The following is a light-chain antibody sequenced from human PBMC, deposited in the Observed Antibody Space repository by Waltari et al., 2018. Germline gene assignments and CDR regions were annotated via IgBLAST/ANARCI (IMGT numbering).Light chain of an antibody. J-gene: IGLJ2*01. CDR3: NSYGGTNNYVI. V-gene: IGLV2-8*01. CDR2: EVS. CDR1: SSDVGGYSY. Sequence: QSALTQPPSASGSPGQSVTISCTGTSSDVGGYSYVSWYQQHPGKAPKLMIYEVSKRPSGVPDRFSGSKSGNTASLTVSGLQAEDEADYYCNSYGGTNNYVIFGGGTKLTVL.